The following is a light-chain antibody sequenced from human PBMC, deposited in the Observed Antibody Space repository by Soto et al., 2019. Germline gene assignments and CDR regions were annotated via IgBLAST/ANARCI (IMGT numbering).Light chain of an antibody. CDR1: HDVISH. CDR2: AAS. CDR3: QQYNNWPIN. J-gene: IGKJ5*01. Sequence: DIVMTQSPATLSESPVGIVIVSCIASHDVISHVACYQQRPGQAPRLLINAASIRATDTPDRISGSGSGTEFTLTITSLQSEDFAVYYCQQYNNWPINCGQGTRREIK. V-gene: IGKV3-15*01.